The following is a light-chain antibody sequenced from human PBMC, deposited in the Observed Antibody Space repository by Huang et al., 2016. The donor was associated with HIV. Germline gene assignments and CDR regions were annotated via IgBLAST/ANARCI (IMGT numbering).Light chain of an antibody. J-gene: IGKJ4*01. V-gene: IGKV3-11*01. CDR1: QSVNNY. CDR2: DAS. CDR3: QQRSNRPRT. Sequence: IVLTQSPATLPLSPGARAPISCRASQSVNNYLAWYQQKPGQTPRLLIYDASHRASGIPSRFSGSGSGTDFTLTISSLEPEDFAIYYCQQRSNRPRTFGGGTKVEIK.